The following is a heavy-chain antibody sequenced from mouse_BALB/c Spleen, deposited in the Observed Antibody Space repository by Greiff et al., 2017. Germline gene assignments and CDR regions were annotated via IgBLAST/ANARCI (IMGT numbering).Heavy chain of an antibody. CDR2: ISYDGSN. J-gene: IGHJ4*01. CDR1: GYSITSGYY. D-gene: IGHD2-14*01. CDR3: ASAYYRYGGNYYAMDY. Sequence: ESGPGLVKPSQSLSLTCSVTGYSITSGYYWNWIRQFPGNKLEWMGYISYDGSNNYNPSLKNRISITRDTSKNQFFLKLNSVTTEDTATYYCASAYYRYGGNYYAMDYWGQGTSVTVSS. V-gene: IGHV3-6*02.